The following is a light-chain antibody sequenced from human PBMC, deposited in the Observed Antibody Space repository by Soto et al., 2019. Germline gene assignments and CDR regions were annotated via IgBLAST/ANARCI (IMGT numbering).Light chain of an antibody. CDR3: SSYAVGNNLV. V-gene: IGLV2-8*01. J-gene: IGLJ2*01. CDR1: SSDVGGYNF. CDR2: EVS. Sequence: QSALTQPPSACGSPGKSVTISCTGTSSDVGGYNFVSWYQQHPGKTPQLMIYEVSKRPSGVPDRFSGSKSGNRASLTVSGLQAEDEADYYYSSYAVGNNLVFGGGTQLTVL.